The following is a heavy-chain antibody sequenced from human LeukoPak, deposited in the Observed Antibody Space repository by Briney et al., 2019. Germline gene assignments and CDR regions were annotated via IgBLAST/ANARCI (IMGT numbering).Heavy chain of an antibody. CDR1: GYNFISHW. J-gene: IGHJ4*02. D-gene: IGHD4-11*01. CDR3: ARTVKETSFFEH. CDR2: IYPGDSEI. V-gene: IGHV5-51*01. Sequence: GESLKISCHGSGYNFISHWIGWVRQMPGKGLEWIDIIYPGDSEIRLTPSFQGQVTLSVGNSINTAYLHWSSLKASAAAVFYCARTVKETSFFEHWGQGTPVSVSS.